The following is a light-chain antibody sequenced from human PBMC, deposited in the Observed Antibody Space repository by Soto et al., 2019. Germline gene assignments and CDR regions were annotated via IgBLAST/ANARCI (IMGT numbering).Light chain of an antibody. Sequence: QSALTQPPSVSGSPGQSVTISCNGASSNIDYNHVSWYQQSPGTAPKLMIYEVTDRPSGVPDRFSGSRSGNTASLTISGLQAEDEADYYCSSYIKSGTPPVVFGGGTKLPVL. J-gene: IGLJ2*01. CDR1: SSNIDYNH. V-gene: IGLV2-18*02. CDR3: SSYIKSGTPPVV. CDR2: EVT.